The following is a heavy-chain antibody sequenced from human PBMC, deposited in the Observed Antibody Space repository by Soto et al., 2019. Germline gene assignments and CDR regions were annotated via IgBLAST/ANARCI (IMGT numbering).Heavy chain of an antibody. CDR3: ARRFADY. Sequence: QVQLGESGGGVVQPGRSLRLSCAASGCTFSSYAMHWVRQAPGKGLEWVAVISYDGSNKYYADSVKGRFTISRDNSKNTLYLQMNSLRAEDTAVYYCARRFADYWGQGTLVTVSS. J-gene: IGHJ4*02. V-gene: IGHV3-30-3*01. CDR1: GCTFSSYA. D-gene: IGHD3-16*01. CDR2: ISYDGSNK.